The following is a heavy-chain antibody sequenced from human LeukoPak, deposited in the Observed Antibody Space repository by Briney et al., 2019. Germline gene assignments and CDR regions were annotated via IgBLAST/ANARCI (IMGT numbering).Heavy chain of an antibody. V-gene: IGHV4-59*12. CDR1: GGSISSYY. J-gene: IGHJ4*02. D-gene: IGHD3-10*01. CDR2: IYYSGST. Sequence: SETLSLTCTVSGGSISSYYWSWIRQPPGKGLEWIGYIYYSGSTNYNPSLKSRVTISVDTSKNQFSLKLSSVTAADTAVYYCARAYGSGTYYFDYWGQGTLVTVSS. CDR3: ARAYGSGTYYFDY.